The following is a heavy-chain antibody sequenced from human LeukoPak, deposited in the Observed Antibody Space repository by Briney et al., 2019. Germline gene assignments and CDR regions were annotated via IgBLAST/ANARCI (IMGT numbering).Heavy chain of an antibody. CDR2: IYYSGST. V-gene: IGHV4-61*08. CDR3: ARRWGPNYDILTGPPNDAFDI. D-gene: IGHD3-9*01. J-gene: IGHJ3*02. CDR1: GGSISSGDYY. Sequence: PSQTLSLTCTVSGGSISSGDYYWSWIRQPPGKGLEWIGYIYYSGSTNYNPSLKSRVTISVDTSKNQFSLKLSSVTAADTAVYYCARRWGPNYDILTGPPNDAFDIWGQGTMVTVSS.